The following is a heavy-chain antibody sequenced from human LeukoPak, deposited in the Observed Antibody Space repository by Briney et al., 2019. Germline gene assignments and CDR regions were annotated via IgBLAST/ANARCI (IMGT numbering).Heavy chain of an antibody. CDR2: ISGSGGST. V-gene: IGHV3-23*01. J-gene: IGHJ4*02. CDR1: GFTFSSYA. Sequence: GGSLRLSCAASGFTFSSYAMSWVRQAPGKGLEWVSGISGSGGSTYYADSVKGRFTISRDNSKNTLYLQMNSLRAEDTAVYCCAKVPGETSRGIWSGYREQVTTHYYFDYWGQGTLVTVSS. CDR3: AKVPGETSRGIWSGYREQVTTHYYFDY. D-gene: IGHD3-3*01.